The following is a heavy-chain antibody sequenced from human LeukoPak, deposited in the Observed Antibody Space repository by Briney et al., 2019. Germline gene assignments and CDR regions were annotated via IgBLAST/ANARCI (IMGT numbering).Heavy chain of an antibody. CDR2: IYYSGST. J-gene: IGHJ6*03. Sequence: PSETLSLTXTVSGGSIGSSSYYWGWISQPPGKGLEWIGSIYYSGSTYYNPSLKSRVTISVDTSKNQFSLKLSSVTAADTAVYYCARHRPYDILTGYYYYYYYMDVWGKGTTVTVSS. CDR3: ARHRPYDILTGYYYYYYYMDV. CDR1: GGSIGSSSYY. V-gene: IGHV4-39*01. D-gene: IGHD3-9*01.